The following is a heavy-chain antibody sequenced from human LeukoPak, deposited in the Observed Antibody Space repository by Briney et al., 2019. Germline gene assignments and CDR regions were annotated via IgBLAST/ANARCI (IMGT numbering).Heavy chain of an antibody. D-gene: IGHD3-16*01. CDR2: INHSGST. CDR1: GGSFSGYY. Sequence: SETLSLTCAVYGGSFSGYYWSWIRQPPGKGLEWIGEINHSGSTNYNPSLKSRVTISVDTSKNQFPLKLSSVTAADTAVYYCARGRVVFRPWGQGTLVTVSS. CDR3: ARGRVVFRP. J-gene: IGHJ5*02. V-gene: IGHV4-34*01.